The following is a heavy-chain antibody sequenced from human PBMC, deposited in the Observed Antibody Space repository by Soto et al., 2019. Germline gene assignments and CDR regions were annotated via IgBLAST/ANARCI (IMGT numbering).Heavy chain of an antibody. CDR1: ECTFWLYV. J-gene: IGHJ6*02. CDR3: ERGGHDVWGTGAQYYGLDV. V-gene: IGHV3-23*01. D-gene: IGHD3-3*01. CDR2: ISGSGAST. Sequence: GSLVLGCRVSECTFWLYVVGGVRKAPGKGPEWVSFISGSGASTYYADSVKGRFAISRDNSKNTVYLQMNNLRPEDTAIYSCERGGHDVWGTGAQYYGLDVWGPGTKVTVSS.